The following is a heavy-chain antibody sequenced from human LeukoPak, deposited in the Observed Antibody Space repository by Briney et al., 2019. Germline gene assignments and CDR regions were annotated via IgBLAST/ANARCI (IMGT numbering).Heavy chain of an antibody. CDR2: IYYSGST. CDR3: ARYYNGYDSSFDY. J-gene: IGHJ4*02. D-gene: IGHD5-12*01. CDR1: GGSISSSSYY. Sequence: SETLSLTCTVSGGSISSSSYYWGWIRQPPGKGLEWIGSIYYSGSTYYNPSLKSRVTISVDTSKNQFSLKLSSVTAADTAVYYCARYYNGYDSSFDYWGQGTLVTVSS. V-gene: IGHV4-39*01.